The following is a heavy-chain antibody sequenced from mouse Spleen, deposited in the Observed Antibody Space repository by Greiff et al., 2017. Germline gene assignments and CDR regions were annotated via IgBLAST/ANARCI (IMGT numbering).Heavy chain of an antibody. J-gene: IGHJ4*01. CDR3: ARSSGDYKDAMDY. D-gene: IGHD2-13*01. Sequence: QVQLQQPGAELVKPGASVKLSCKASGYTFTSYWMHWVKQRPGQGLEWIGMIHPNSGSTNYNEKFKSKATLTVDKSSSTAYMQLSSLTSEDSAVYYCARSSGDYKDAMDYWGQGTSVTVSS. CDR1: GYTFTSYW. V-gene: IGHV1-64*01. CDR2: IHPNSGST.